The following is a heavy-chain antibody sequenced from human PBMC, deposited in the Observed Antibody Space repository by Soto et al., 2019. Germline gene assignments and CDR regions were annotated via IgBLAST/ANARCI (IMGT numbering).Heavy chain of an antibody. CDR3: AHGRYYYDSSGYPFDY. J-gene: IGHJ4*02. V-gene: IGHV1-46*01. Sequence: GASVKVSCKASGYTFTSYYMHWVRQAPGQGLEWMGIINPSGGSTSYAQKFQGRLTMTRDTSTSTVYMELSSLRSEDTAVYYCAHGRYYYDSSGYPFDYWGQGTLVTVSS. D-gene: IGHD3-22*01. CDR2: INPSGGST. CDR1: GYTFTSYY.